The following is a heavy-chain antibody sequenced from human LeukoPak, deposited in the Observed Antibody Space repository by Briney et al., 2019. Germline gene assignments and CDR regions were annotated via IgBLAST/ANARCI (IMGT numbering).Heavy chain of an antibody. CDR1: GFTVSSNY. CDR2: IYSGGSA. V-gene: IGHV3-53*01. CDR3: ARAPGATNFFDY. Sequence: PGGSLRLSCAASGFTVSSNYMSWVRQAPGKGLEWVSVIYSGGSAYYADSVKGRFTISRDNSKNTLYLQMNSLRAEDTAAYYCARAPGATNFFDYWGQGTLVTVSS. D-gene: IGHD1-14*01. J-gene: IGHJ4*02.